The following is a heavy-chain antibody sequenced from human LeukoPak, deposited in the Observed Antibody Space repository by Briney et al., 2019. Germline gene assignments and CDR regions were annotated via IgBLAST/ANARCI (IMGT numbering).Heavy chain of an antibody. Sequence: GGSLRLSCAASGFTFSSYGMHWVRQAPGKGLEWVAFIRYDGSNKYYADSVKGRFTISRDNSKNTLYLQMNSLRAEDTAVYYCAKDMLTMVRGVIEYYFDYWGQGTLVTVPS. J-gene: IGHJ4*02. CDR2: IRYDGSNK. CDR1: GFTFSSYG. D-gene: IGHD3-10*01. CDR3: AKDMLTMVRGVIEYYFDY. V-gene: IGHV3-30*02.